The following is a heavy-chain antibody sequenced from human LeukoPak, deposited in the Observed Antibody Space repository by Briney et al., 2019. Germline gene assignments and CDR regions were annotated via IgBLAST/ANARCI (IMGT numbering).Heavy chain of an antibody. D-gene: IGHD5-18*01. Sequence: SETLSLTCTVSGGSISSGSYYWSWLRQPAGTGLEWIGRIYTSGSTNYNPSLKSRVTISVDTSKNQFSLKLSSVTAADTAVYYCAREVRGYSYGYRPTELYWYIDVWGRGTLVTVSS. CDR1: GGSISSGSYY. V-gene: IGHV4-61*02. CDR3: AREVRGYSYGYRPTELYWYIDV. J-gene: IGHJ2*01. CDR2: IYTSGST.